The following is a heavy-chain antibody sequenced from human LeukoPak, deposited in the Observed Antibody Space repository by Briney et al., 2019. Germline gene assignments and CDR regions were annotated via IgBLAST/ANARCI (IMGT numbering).Heavy chain of an antibody. Sequence: GASVKVSCKASGYTFTSYAMHWVRLAPGQRLEWMGWINAGNGNTKYSQKFQGRVTITRDTSASTAYMELSSLRSEDTAVYYCAVEYSSGWYYFDYWGQGTLVTVSS. CDR2: INAGNGNT. J-gene: IGHJ4*02. V-gene: IGHV1-3*01. CDR3: AVEYSSGWYYFDY. CDR1: GYTFTSYA. D-gene: IGHD6-19*01.